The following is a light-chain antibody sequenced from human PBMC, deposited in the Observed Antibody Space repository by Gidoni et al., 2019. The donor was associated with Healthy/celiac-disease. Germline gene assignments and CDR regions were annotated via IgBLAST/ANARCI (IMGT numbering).Light chain of an antibody. CDR1: QSLLYSDGKTY. Sequence: DIVMTQSPLSLSVTPGQPASISCTPSQSLLYSDGKTYLYWYLQKPGQAPQLLFYEVSKRFSGVPDRFSGTGSGTHFTLKISRVEAEDVGVYYCMQTLQLPITFGQGTRLEIK. V-gene: IGKV2D-29*01. CDR3: MQTLQLPIT. CDR2: EVS. J-gene: IGKJ5*01.